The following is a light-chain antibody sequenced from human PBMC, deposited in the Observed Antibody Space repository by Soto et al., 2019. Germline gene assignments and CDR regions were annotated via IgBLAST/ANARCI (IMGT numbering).Light chain of an antibody. CDR3: TSFTSRHTYV. Sequence: QSALTQPASVSGSPGQSITISCTGTSSDGGGYNYVSWYQQHPDKAPRLMIYDVSNRPSGVSDRFSGSKSGDTASLTISGLQAEDEADYYCTSFTSRHTYVFGTGTKVTV. J-gene: IGLJ1*01. CDR2: DVS. V-gene: IGLV2-14*03. CDR1: SSDGGGYNY.